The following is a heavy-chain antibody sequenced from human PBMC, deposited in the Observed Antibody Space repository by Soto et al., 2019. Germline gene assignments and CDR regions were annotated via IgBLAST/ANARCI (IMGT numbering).Heavy chain of an antibody. CDR1: GGTFSSYA. D-gene: IGHD6-19*01. Sequence: SVKVSCNASGGTFSSYAISWVRQAPGQGLEWMGGIIPIFGTANYAQKFQGRVTITADKSTSTAYMELSSLRSEDTAVYYCARELQWLSYYYYGMDVWGQGTTVTVSS. J-gene: IGHJ6*02. CDR3: ARELQWLSYYYYGMDV. CDR2: IIPIFGTA. V-gene: IGHV1-69*06.